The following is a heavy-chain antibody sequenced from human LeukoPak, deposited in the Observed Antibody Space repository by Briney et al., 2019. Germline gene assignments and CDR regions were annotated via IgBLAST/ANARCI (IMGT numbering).Heavy chain of an antibody. CDR1: GFTFSDHY. D-gene: IGHD4-17*01. Sequence: GGSLRLSCAASGFTFSDHYMSWIRQAPGKGLEWVSYISGSSHYTNTADSVKGRFTISRDNAKNALYLQMNSLSTEDTAIYYCARVTLYGESALDYWGQGTLVTVSS. CDR2: ISGSSHYT. J-gene: IGHJ4*02. CDR3: ARVTLYGESALDY. V-gene: IGHV3-11*06.